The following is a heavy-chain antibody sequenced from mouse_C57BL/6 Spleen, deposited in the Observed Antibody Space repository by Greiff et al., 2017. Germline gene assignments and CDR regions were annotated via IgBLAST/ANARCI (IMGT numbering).Heavy chain of an antibody. CDR3: APGNWDEGGYAMDY. CDR2: IHPNSGST. CDR1: GYTFTSYW. V-gene: IGHV1-64*01. Sequence: QVQLQQPGAELVKPGASVKLSCKASGYTFTSYWMHWVKQRPGQGLEWIGMIHPNSGSTNYNEKFKSKATLTVDKSSSTAYMQLSRLTSEDSAVYYCAPGNWDEGGYAMDYWGQGTSVTVSS. D-gene: IGHD4-1*01. J-gene: IGHJ4*01.